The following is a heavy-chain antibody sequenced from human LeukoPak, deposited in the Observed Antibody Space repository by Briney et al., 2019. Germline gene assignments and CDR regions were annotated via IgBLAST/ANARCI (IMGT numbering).Heavy chain of an antibody. CDR1: GYTFTSNY. J-gene: IGHJ4*02. D-gene: IGHD6-6*01. V-gene: IGHV1-46*01. CDR2: INPSGGST. Sequence: ASVKVSCKAFGYTFTSNYMHWVRQVPGQGLEWMGIINPSGGSTSYAQKFQGRVTMTRDMSTSTVYMELSSLRSEDTAVYYCARVYGSSSDYWGQGTLVTVSS. CDR3: ARVYGSSSDY.